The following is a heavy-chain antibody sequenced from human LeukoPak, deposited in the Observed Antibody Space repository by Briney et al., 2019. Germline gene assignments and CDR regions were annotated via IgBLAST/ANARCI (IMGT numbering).Heavy chain of an antibody. J-gene: IGHJ3*02. Sequence: ASVKVSCKASGYTFTSYYMHWVRQAPGQGLGWMGIINPSGGSTSYAQKFQGRVTMTRDTSTSTVYMELSSLRSEDTAVYYCARECTVTTRYDAFDIWGQGTMVTVSS. CDR3: ARECTVTTRYDAFDI. D-gene: IGHD4-17*01. CDR2: INPSGGST. V-gene: IGHV1-46*01. CDR1: GYTFTSYY.